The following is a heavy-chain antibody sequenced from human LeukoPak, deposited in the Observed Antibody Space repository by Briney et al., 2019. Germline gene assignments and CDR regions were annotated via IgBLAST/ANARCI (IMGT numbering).Heavy chain of an antibody. J-gene: IGHJ3*01. Sequence: GRSLRLSCAASGFTFSSHAMNWVRQAPGKGLEWVAVISYDGSSKYYGDSVKGRITISRDNSKSTLYLQMDSLRVEDTAVYYCAKYDYGEHLLDCFDVWGQGTRVTVSS. CDR1: GFTFSSHA. D-gene: IGHD4-17*01. CDR3: AKYDYGEHLLDCFDV. V-gene: IGHV3-30-3*01. CDR2: ISYDGSSK.